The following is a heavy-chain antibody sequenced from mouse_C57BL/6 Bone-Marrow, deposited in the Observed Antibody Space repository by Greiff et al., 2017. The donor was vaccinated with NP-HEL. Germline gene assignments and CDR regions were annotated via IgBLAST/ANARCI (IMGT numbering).Heavy chain of an antibody. CDR2: ISSGGSYT. Sequence: EVQLQQSGGDLVKPGGSLKLSCAASGFTFSSYGMSWVRQTPDKRLEWVATISSGGSYTYYPDSVKGRFTISRDNAKNTLYLQMSSLKSEDTAMYYCARPRAPITTVVARFAYWGQGTLVTVSA. J-gene: IGHJ3*01. V-gene: IGHV5-6*01. D-gene: IGHD1-1*01. CDR3: ARPRAPITTVVARFAY. CDR1: GFTFSSYG.